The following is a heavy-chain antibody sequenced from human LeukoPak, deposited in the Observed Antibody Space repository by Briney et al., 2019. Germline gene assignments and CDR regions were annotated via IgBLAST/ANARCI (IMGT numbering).Heavy chain of an antibody. CDR3: ARKWWENWFDS. V-gene: IGHV3-23*01. CDR1: GFTFKNFV. D-gene: IGHD2-15*01. Sequence: GGSLRLSCAASGFTFKNFVMTWVRQAPGQGLDWVSAISGNTGATYYADSVKGRFTISRDNSKNALYLQMNSLRAEDTAVYYCARKWWENWFDSWGQGALVTVSS. CDR2: ISGNTGAT. J-gene: IGHJ5*01.